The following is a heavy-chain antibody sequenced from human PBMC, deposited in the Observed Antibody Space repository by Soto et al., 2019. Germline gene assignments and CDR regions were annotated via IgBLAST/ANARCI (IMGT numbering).Heavy chain of an antibody. D-gene: IGHD2-21*01. J-gene: IGHJ4*02. Sequence: EVQLVESGGGLVKPGGSLRLSCAASGFTFSSYSMNWVRQAPGKGLEWVSSISSSSSYIYYAEAVKGRFTISRDNAKNSPYLQRNSLRAEDTAVYYCARVERAYCGGDCYDFWGQGTLVTVSS. V-gene: IGHV3-21*01. CDR2: ISSSSSYI. CDR3: ARVERAYCGGDCYDF. CDR1: GFTFSSYS.